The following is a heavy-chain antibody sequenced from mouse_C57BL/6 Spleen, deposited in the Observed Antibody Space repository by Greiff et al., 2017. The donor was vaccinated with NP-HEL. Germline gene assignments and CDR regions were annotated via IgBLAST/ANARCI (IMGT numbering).Heavy chain of an antibody. CDR3: AKITTVVGSYWYFDV. D-gene: IGHD1-1*01. Sequence: QVQLQQPGAELVKPGASVKLSCKASGYTFTSYWMHWVKQRPGQGLEWIGEIDPSDSYTNYNQKFKGKSTLTVDKSSSTAYMQLSSLTSEDSAVYYCAKITTVVGSYWYFDVWGTGTTVTVSS. V-gene: IGHV1-69*01. J-gene: IGHJ1*03. CDR1: GYTFTSYW. CDR2: IDPSDSYT.